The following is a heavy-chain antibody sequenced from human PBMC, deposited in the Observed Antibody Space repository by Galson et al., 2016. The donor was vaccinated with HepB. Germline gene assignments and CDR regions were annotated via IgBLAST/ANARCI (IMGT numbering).Heavy chain of an antibody. CDR3: GGYGLWELPHYYYYYGMDV. V-gene: IGHV3-7*03. J-gene: IGHJ6*02. Sequence: SLRLSCAASGFTFSSYWMSWVRQAPGKGLEWVANIKQDGSEEYYVDSVKGRFTISRDNDKNSLYLKMNSLRAEDTAVYYCGGYGLWELPHYYYYYGMDVWGQGTTVTVSS. CDR1: GFTFSSYW. D-gene: IGHD1-26*01. CDR2: IKQDGSEE.